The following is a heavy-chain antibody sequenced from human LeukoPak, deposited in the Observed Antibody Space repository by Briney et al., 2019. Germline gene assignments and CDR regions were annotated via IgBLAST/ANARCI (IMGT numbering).Heavy chain of an antibody. D-gene: IGHD3-10*01. CDR2: IYTSGST. Sequence: KSSETLSLTCTVSGGSISSSSYYWSWIRQPAGKGLEWIGRIYTSGSTSYNPSLKSRVTMPVDTSKNQFSLKLSSVTAADTAVYYCARVFSVDYYGSGSQTMYFDYWGQGTLVTVSS. V-gene: IGHV4-61*02. CDR1: GGSISSSSYY. J-gene: IGHJ4*02. CDR3: ARVFSVDYYGSGSQTMYFDY.